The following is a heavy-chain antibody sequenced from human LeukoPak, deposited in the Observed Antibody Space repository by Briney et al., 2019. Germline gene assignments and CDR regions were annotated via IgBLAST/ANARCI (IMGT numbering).Heavy chain of an antibody. CDR2: ISGSDGST. D-gene: IGHD2-2*01. CDR1: RFTFNSYA. J-gene: IGHJ4*02. Sequence: GGSLRLSCAASRFTFNSYAMSWVRQAPGKGLEWVSAISGSDGSTYYADSVKGRFTISRDSSESTLYLQMNSLRAEDTAIYYCAKDSAARGTSDYFDYWGQGTLVTVSS. CDR3: AKDSAARGTSDYFDY. V-gene: IGHV3-23*01.